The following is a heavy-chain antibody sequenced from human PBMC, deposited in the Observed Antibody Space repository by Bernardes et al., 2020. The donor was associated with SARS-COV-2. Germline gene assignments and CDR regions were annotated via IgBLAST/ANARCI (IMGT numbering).Heavy chain of an antibody. CDR1: GGSINNYY. Sequence: SETLSLTCTVSGGSINNYYWSWIRQPPGKELDFIGYIYYSGSANYNPSLRSRVTMSVDMSKNQFSLQVSSVTAADTAVYYCARLLYSYQYFYMDVWGKGTMVTVSS. D-gene: IGHD2-8*01. J-gene: IGHJ6*03. CDR2: IYYSGSA. V-gene: IGHV4-59*08. CDR3: ARLLYSYQYFYMDV.